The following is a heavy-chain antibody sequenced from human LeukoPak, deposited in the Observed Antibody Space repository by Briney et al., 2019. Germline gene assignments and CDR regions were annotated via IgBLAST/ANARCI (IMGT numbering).Heavy chain of an antibody. CDR3: ASQGYCSGGGCYALDY. Sequence: SETLSLTCTVSGGSISSSSYYWGWIRQPPGKGLEWIGSIYYSGSTYYNPSLKSRVTISVDTSKNQFSLKLSSVTAADTAVYYCASQGYCSGGGCYALDYWGQGTLVTVSS. J-gene: IGHJ4*02. V-gene: IGHV4-39*07. D-gene: IGHD2-15*01. CDR2: IYYSGST. CDR1: GGSISSSSYY.